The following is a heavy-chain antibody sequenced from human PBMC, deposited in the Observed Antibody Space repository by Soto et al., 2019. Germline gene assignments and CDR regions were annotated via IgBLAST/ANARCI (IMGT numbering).Heavy chain of an antibody. J-gene: IGHJ5*02. V-gene: IGHV3-48*01. CDR3: ARELRDSHSHFDH. CDR2: ISPSSDTK. CDR1: GFTFNSII. D-gene: IGHD2-21*02. Sequence: DVQLVESGGGLVQPGGSLRLSCAASGFTFNSIIINWVRQAPGKGLEWVSYISPSSDTKYYADSVKGRFTISRDSAKKTVYLQMNSVRAEDTAVYFCARELRDSHSHFDHWGQGPRVTVSS.